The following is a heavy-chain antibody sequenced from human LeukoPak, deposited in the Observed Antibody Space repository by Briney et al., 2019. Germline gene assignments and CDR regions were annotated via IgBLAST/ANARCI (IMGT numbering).Heavy chain of an antibody. Sequence: GASVKVSCKASGGTFSSYAISWVRQAPGQGLEWMGGIIPIFGTANYAQKFQGRVTITADKSTSTAYMELSSLRSEDTAVYYCATNYYGSGSYTYYFDYWGQGTLVTVSS. CDR2: IIPIFGTA. CDR1: GGTFSSYA. CDR3: ATNYYGSGSYTYYFDY. V-gene: IGHV1-69*06. J-gene: IGHJ4*02. D-gene: IGHD3-10*01.